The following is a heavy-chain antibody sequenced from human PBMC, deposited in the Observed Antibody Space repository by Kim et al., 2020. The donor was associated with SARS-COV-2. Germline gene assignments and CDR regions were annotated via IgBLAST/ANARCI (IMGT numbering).Heavy chain of an antibody. D-gene: IGHD1-7*01. J-gene: IGHJ4*02. Sequence: SQTLSLTCVISGDSVSTNRGAWSWIRQSPSRGLEWLGRTYYRSKWDNHYAGSVKSRITINPDTSKNQFSLHLNSVTPEDTAVYYCAGGGDWNYGYYFGYWGPGTLVTVSS. CDR2: TYYRSKWDN. V-gene: IGHV6-1*01. CDR1: GDSVSTNRGA. CDR3: AGGGDWNYGYYFGY.